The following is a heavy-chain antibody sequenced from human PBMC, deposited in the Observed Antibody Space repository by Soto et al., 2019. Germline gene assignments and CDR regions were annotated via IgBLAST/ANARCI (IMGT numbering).Heavy chain of an antibody. CDR1: GYTFTGYY. Sequence: GASVKVSCKASGYTFTGYYMHWVRQAPGQGLEWMGWINPNSGGTNYAQKFQGWVTMTRDTSISTAYMELSRLRSDDTAVYYCASNLLGYCSGGSCYSIWGQGTLVTVSS. J-gene: IGHJ4*02. CDR2: INPNSGGT. CDR3: ASNLLGYCSGGSCYSI. D-gene: IGHD2-15*01. V-gene: IGHV1-2*04.